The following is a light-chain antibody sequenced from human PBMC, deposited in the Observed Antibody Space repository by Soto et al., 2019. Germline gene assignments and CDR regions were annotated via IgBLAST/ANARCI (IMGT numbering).Light chain of an antibody. Sequence: EIVLTQSPATLSLSPGERATLSCRASQSVSSYLAWYQQKPGQAPRLLIYDASNRATGIPARFSGSGSGTDFTLTISSLVPEDFAVYYCQQRSNWPPTFGQGPKLEIK. CDR3: QQRSNWPPT. J-gene: IGKJ2*01. CDR1: QSVSSY. V-gene: IGKV3-11*01. CDR2: DAS.